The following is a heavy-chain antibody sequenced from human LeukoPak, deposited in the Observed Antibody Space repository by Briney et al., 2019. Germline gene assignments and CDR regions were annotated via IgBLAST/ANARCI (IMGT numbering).Heavy chain of an antibody. CDR2: ISSSSSYI. CDR1: GFTFSSYS. D-gene: IGHD3-10*01. J-gene: IGHJ4*02. V-gene: IGHV3-21*01. CDR3: ARGEGSGSYTIGY. Sequence: GGSLRLSCAASGFTFSSYSMNWVRQAPGKGLEWVSSISSSSSYIYYADSVKGRFTISRDNAKNSLYLQMNSLRAEDTAVYYCARGEGSGSYTIGYWGQGTLVTVSS.